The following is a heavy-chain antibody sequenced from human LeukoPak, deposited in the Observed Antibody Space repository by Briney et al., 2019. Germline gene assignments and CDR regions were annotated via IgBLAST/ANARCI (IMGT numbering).Heavy chain of an antibody. CDR3: ARGQIYDWTPVSWKFDL. CDR1: GFSITSGYF. Sequence: SETLSLTCTVSGFSITSGYFWGWIRQPPGKGLEWIGNVYTTGAGSTYHNPSLKSRVTVSSDTSKNQVSLKLNSVTAADTAVYYCARGQIYDWTPVSWKFDLWGRGTLVTVSS. CDR2: VYTTGAGST. V-gene: IGHV4-38-2*02. J-gene: IGHJ2*01. D-gene: IGHD3-3*01.